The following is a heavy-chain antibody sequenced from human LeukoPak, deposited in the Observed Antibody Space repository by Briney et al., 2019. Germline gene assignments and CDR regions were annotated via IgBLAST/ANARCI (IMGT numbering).Heavy chain of an antibody. D-gene: IGHD4-17*01. CDR2: INPSGGST. CDR3: AREDYGDYEDYYYYMDV. J-gene: IGHJ6*03. CDR1: GYTFTRYG. V-gene: IGHV1-46*01. Sequence: ASVKVSCKASGYTFTRYGMSWVRQAPGQGLEWMGIINPSGGSTSYAQKFQGRVTMTRDMSTSTVYMELSSLRSEDTAVYYCAREDYGDYEDYYYYMDVWGKGTTVTVSS.